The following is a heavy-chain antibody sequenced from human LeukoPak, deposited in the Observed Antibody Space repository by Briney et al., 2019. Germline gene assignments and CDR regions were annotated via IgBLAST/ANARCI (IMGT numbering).Heavy chain of an antibody. Sequence: GGSLRLSCAASGFTFSRFWMTWVRQAPGEGLEWVASIKEDGSEKYYVDSVKGRFTISRDNARKSLYLQMPSLRVDDTAVYYCARRGYSFGFDIWGQGTMVTVSS. V-gene: IGHV3-7*01. D-gene: IGHD5-18*01. CDR3: ARRGYSFGFDI. J-gene: IGHJ3*02. CDR1: GFTFSRFW. CDR2: IKEDGSEK.